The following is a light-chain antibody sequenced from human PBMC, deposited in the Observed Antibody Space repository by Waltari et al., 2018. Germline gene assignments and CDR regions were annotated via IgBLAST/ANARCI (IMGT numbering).Light chain of an antibody. Sequence: DIQMTQSPSSLSASVGDRVTITCRASQVISNWLAWYQQKPGKAPKLLIYRASILETGVPSSFSGSGSGTDFTLTISGLQPKDIATYFYQHHDNSPLTFGQGTKVEIK. CDR3: QHHDNSPLT. CDR1: QVISNW. J-gene: IGKJ1*01. CDR2: RAS. V-gene: IGKV1-33*01.